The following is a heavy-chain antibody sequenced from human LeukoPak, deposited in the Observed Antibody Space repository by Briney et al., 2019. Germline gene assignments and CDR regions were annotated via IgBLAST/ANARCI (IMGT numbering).Heavy chain of an antibody. CDR3: ARGATWIQLWLRAFDI. CDR2: IWYDGSNK. J-gene: IGHJ3*02. CDR1: GFTFSSYG. Sequence: GGSLRLSCAASGFTFSSYGMHWVRQDPGKGLEWVAVIWYDGSNKYYADSVKGRFTISRDNSKNTLYLQMNSLRAEDTAVYYCARGATWIQLWLRAFDIWGQGTMVTVSS. V-gene: IGHV3-33*01. D-gene: IGHD5-18*01.